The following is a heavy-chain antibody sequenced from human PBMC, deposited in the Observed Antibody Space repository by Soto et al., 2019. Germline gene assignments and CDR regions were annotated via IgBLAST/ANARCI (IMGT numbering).Heavy chain of an antibody. Sequence: GGSLRLSCAASGFTFSSYAMHWVRQAPGKGLEWVAVISYDGSNKYYADSVKGRFTISRDNSKNTLYLQMNSLRAEDTAVYYCASLAGYRLRYFPDYWGQGTLVTVSS. CDR3: ASLAGYRLRYFPDY. J-gene: IGHJ4*02. CDR1: GFTFSSYA. D-gene: IGHD3-9*01. V-gene: IGHV3-30-3*01. CDR2: ISYDGSNK.